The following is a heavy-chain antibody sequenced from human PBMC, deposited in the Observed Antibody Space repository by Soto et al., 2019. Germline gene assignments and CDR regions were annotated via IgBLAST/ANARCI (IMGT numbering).Heavy chain of an antibody. CDR1: GGSFSGYY. D-gene: IGHD3-9*01. J-gene: IGHJ4*02. V-gene: IGHV4-34*01. Sequence: QVQLQQWGAGLLKPSETLSLTCAVYGGSFSGYYWSWIRQPPGKGLEWIGEINHSGSTNYNPSLKSRVTISVDTSKNQFSLKLSSVTAADTAVYYCARVLAGFDWLPDTAPYYFDYWGQGTLVTVSS. CDR3: ARVLAGFDWLPDTAPYYFDY. CDR2: INHSGST.